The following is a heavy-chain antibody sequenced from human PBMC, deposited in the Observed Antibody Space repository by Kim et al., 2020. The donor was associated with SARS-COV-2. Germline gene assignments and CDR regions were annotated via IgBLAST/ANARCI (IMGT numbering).Heavy chain of an antibody. CDR1: GYTLTELS. Sequence: ASVKVSCKVSGYTLTELSMHWVRQAPGKGLEWMGGFDPEDAKTIYAQKFQGRITMTEDTSTDTAYMELSSLRSADTAVYYCATGVAVAVRSSDYSYYYGIDFWGQETTVTVSS. CDR2: FDPEDAKT. CDR3: ATGVAVAVRSSDYSYYYGIDF. J-gene: IGHJ6*02. D-gene: IGHD6-19*01. V-gene: IGHV1-24*01.